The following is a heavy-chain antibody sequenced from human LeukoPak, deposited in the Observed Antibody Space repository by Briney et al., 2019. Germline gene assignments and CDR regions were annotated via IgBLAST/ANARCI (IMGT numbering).Heavy chain of an antibody. V-gene: IGHV4-39*07. D-gene: IGHD2/OR15-2a*01. Sequence: SETLSLTCTVSGGSISSSSYYWGWIRQPPGKGLEWIGSIYYSGSTYYNPSLKSRITISVDTSKNRFSLKLRSVTAADTAVYYCASTLLDHDAFDIWGQGTMVTVSS. CDR2: IYYSGST. CDR1: GGSISSSSYY. J-gene: IGHJ3*02. CDR3: ASTLLDHDAFDI.